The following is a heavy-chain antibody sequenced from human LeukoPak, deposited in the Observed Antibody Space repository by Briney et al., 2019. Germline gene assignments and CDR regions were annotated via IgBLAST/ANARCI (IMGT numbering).Heavy chain of an antibody. CDR3: AREGPTRTFDY. Sequence: GGSLRLSCAASGFTFSSYAMHWVRQAPGKGLEYVSAISSNGGSTYYANSVKGRFTISRDNSKNTLYLQMGSLRAEDMAVYYCAREGPTRTFDYWGQGTLVTISS. D-gene: IGHD5-12*01. CDR1: GFTFSSYA. V-gene: IGHV3-64*01. CDR2: ISSNGGST. J-gene: IGHJ4*02.